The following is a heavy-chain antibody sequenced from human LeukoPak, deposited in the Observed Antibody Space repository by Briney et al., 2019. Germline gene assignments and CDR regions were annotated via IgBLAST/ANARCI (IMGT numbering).Heavy chain of an antibody. CDR1: GGSISSGGYS. D-gene: IGHD3-22*01. Sequence: PSETLSLTCAVSGGSISSGGYSWSWIRQPPGKGLEWIGYIYHSGSTYYNPSLKSRVTISVATSKNQFSLKLSSVTAADTAVYYCATYYYDSSGYYYFDYWGQGTLVTVSS. J-gene: IGHJ4*02. CDR3: ATYYYDSSGYYYFDY. V-gene: IGHV4-30-2*02. CDR2: IYHSGST.